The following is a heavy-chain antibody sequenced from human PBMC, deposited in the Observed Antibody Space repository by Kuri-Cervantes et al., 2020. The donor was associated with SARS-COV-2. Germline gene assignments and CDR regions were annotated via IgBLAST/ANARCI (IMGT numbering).Heavy chain of an antibody. CDR3: ARGGEGHCSGGSCYPNWFDP. J-gene: IGHJ5*02. CDR2: INHSGST. V-gene: IGHV4-39*07. Sequence: SETLSLTCTVSGGSISSSSYYWGWIRQPPGKGLEWIVEINHSGSTNYNPSRKSRVTVSVDTSKNQFSLKLSSVTAADTAVYYCARGGEGHCSGGSCYPNWFDPWGQGTLVTVSS. CDR1: GGSISSSSYY. D-gene: IGHD2-15*01.